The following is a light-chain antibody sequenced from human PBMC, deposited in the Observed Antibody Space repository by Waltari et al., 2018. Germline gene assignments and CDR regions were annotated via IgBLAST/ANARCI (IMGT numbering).Light chain of an antibody. CDR3: QQYDAYPYT. Sequence: DIQLTQSPSTLSASVVDRVTITCRASQTIHDWLAWYQQKPGKAPKVLIFQASNLQGGVPSRFSGSYSGTEFTLTISSLQPDDFATYYCQQYDAYPYTFGQGTKLEIK. J-gene: IGKJ2*01. CDR1: QTIHDW. CDR2: QAS. V-gene: IGKV1-5*03.